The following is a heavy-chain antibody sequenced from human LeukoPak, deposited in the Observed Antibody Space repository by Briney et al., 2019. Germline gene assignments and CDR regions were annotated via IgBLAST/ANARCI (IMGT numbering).Heavy chain of an antibody. Sequence: SVKVSCKASGGTFSSYAISWVRQAPGQGLEWMGGIIPIFGTANYAQKFQGRVTITTDESTSTAYMELSSLRSEDTAVYYCAKDRVSGDGYNSLDYWGQGTLVTVSS. D-gene: IGHD5-24*01. CDR2: IIPIFGTA. J-gene: IGHJ4*02. CDR3: AKDRVSGDGYNSLDY. CDR1: GGTFSSYA. V-gene: IGHV1-69*05.